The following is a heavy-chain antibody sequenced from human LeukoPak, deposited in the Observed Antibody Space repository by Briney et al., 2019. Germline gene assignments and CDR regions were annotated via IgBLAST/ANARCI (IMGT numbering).Heavy chain of an antibody. Sequence: GASVKVSCKASGYTFTGYYMHWVRQAPGQGLVWMGWINPNSGGTNYAQKFQGRVTMTRDTSISTAYMELSRLRSDDTAVYYCARVRWFGESYYFDYWGQGTLVTVSS. CDR3: ARVRWFGESYYFDY. V-gene: IGHV1-2*02. J-gene: IGHJ4*02. CDR2: INPNSGGT. D-gene: IGHD3-10*01. CDR1: GYTFTGYY.